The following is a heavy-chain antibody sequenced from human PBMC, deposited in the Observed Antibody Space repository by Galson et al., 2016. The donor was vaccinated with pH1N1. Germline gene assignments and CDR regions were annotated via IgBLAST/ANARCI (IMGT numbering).Heavy chain of an antibody. V-gene: IGHV1-2*02. Sequence: SVKVSCKASGYTFARFYLHWVRQAPGQGLEWMGWIDPKSGNTHYAQKFQGRVNVTRDTSISTAYMHLSGLTYDDAAVYYCARVNPTEPFDYWGQGALVTVSS. CDR2: IDPKSGNT. CDR1: GYTFARFY. CDR3: ARVNPTEPFDY. J-gene: IGHJ4*02.